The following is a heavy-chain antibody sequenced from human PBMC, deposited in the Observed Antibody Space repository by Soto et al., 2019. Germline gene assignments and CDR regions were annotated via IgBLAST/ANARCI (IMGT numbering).Heavy chain of an antibody. CDR2: IYYSGST. CDR3: ARSTGSGSYSLHYYYYGMDV. CDR1: GGSISSYY. D-gene: IGHD1-26*01. V-gene: IGHV4-59*01. J-gene: IGHJ6*02. Sequence: SLTCTVSGGSISSYYWSWIRQPPGKGLEWIGYIYYSGSTNYNPSLKSRVTISVDTSKNQFSLKLSSVTAADTAVYYCARSTGSGSYSLHYYYYGMDVWGQGTTVTVS.